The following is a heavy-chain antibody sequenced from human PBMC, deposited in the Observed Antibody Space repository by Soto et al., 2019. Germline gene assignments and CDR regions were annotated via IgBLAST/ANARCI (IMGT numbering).Heavy chain of an antibody. CDR3: AAVMVRGVISAFDI. CDR2: IVVGSGNT. Sequence: SVKVSCKASGFTFTSSAVQWVRQARGQRLGWIGWIVVGSGNTNYAQKFQERVTITRDMSTSTAYMELSSLRSEDTAVYYCAAVMVRGVISAFDIWGQGTMVTVSS. CDR1: GFTFTSSA. D-gene: IGHD3-10*01. V-gene: IGHV1-58*01. J-gene: IGHJ3*02.